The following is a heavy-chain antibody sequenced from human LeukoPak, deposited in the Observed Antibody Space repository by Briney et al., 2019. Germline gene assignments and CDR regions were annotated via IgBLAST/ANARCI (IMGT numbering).Heavy chain of an antibody. J-gene: IGHJ3*02. CDR1: GFTFSSYS. Sequence: GGSLRLSCAASGFTFSSYSMNWVRQAPGKGLEWVSSISSSSSYIYYADSVKGRFTISRDNAKNSLYLQMNSLRAEDTAVYYCARDGAAAGNHFGVTDAFDIWAKGQWSPSLQ. D-gene: IGHD6-13*01. CDR3: ARDGAAAGNHFGVTDAFDI. V-gene: IGHV3-21*01. CDR2: ISSSSSYI.